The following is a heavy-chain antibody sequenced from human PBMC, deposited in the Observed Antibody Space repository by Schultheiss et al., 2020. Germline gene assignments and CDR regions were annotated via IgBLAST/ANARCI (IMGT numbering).Heavy chain of an antibody. V-gene: IGHV3-13*01. CDR2: IGTAGDT. CDR3: AREASIAGDNGMDV. D-gene: IGHD6-6*01. J-gene: IGHJ6*02. CDR1: GFTFGIFG. Sequence: GGSLRLSCAVSGFTFGIFGMHWVRQATGKGLEWVSAIGTAGDTYYPGSVKGRFTISRENAKNSLYLQMNSLRAGDTAVYYCAREASIAGDNGMDVWGQGTTVTVSS.